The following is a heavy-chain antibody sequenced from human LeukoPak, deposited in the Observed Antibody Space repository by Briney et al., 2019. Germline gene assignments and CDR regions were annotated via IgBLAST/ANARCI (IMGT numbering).Heavy chain of an antibody. Sequence: GGSLRLSCVASGFSFSSHAMNWVRQAPGKGLGCVSGISDSGANTYYADSVKGRFTISRDNSKNTLYLQMNSLSADDTAVYYCARRPAVVAAACFDYWGQGILVTVSS. J-gene: IGHJ4*02. D-gene: IGHD2-2*01. V-gene: IGHV3-23*01. CDR1: GFSFSSHA. CDR3: ARRPAVVAAACFDY. CDR2: ISDSGANT.